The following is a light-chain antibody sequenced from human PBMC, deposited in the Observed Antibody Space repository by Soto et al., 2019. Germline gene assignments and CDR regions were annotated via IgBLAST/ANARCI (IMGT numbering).Light chain of an antibody. CDR3: QQYDNLPYT. Sequence: DIQMTQSPSSLSASVGDRVTITCRASQDISNYLNWYQQKPGKAPKLLIYDASNLETGVPSRFSGSVSGTDFTFTISSLQPEDIATYYCQQYDNLPYTFGQGTKVDIK. J-gene: IGKJ2*01. CDR2: DAS. CDR1: QDISNY. V-gene: IGKV1-33*01.